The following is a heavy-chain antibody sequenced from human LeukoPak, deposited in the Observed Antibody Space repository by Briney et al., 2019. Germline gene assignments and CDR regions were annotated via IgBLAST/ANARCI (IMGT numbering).Heavy chain of an antibody. Sequence: GRSLRLSCAASGFTFSSYGMHWVRQAPGKGLEWVAVISYDGSNKYYADSVKGRFTISRDNSKNTLYLQMNSLRAEDTAVYYCAKDQRYFDWLSYYGMDVWGQGTTVTVSS. CDR3: AKDQRYFDWLSYYGMDV. CDR2: ISYDGSNK. CDR1: GFTFSSYG. D-gene: IGHD3-9*01. V-gene: IGHV3-30*18. J-gene: IGHJ6*02.